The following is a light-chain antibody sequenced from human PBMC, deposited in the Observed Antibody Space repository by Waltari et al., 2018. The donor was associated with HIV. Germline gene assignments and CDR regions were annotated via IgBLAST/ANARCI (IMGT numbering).Light chain of an antibody. CDR2: EVN. CDR3: AALDDSLIDQVV. Sequence: QSALTQPPSASGSPGQSVTISCTGTSSDIGGYNYVSWYQQYPGKAPKVMIHEVNKRPSGVPDRFSASKSGTSASLAISGLRSEDEADYYCAALDDSLIDQVVFGGGTKLTVL. V-gene: IGLV2-8*01. J-gene: IGLJ2*01. CDR1: SSDIGGYNY.